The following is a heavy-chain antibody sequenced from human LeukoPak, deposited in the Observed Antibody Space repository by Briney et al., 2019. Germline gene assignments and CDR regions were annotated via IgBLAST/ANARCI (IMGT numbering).Heavy chain of an antibody. J-gene: IGHJ4*02. D-gene: IGHD6-19*01. CDR3: ARGLACKSQWLVLWPSGSDAEYYFDY. V-gene: IGHV4-4*02. Sequence: PSGTLSLTCAVSGGSISSSNWWSWVRQPPGKGLEWIGEIYHSGSTNYNPSLKSRVTISVDTSKNQFSLKLSSVTAADTAVYYCARGLACKSQWLVLWPSGSDAEYYFDYWGQGTLVTVSS. CDR2: IYHSGST. CDR1: GGSISSSNW.